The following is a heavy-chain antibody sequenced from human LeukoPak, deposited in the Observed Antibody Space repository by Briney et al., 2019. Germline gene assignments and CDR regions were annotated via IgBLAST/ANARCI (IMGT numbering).Heavy chain of an antibody. V-gene: IGHV3-21*01. J-gene: IGHJ3*02. D-gene: IGHD3-16*01. CDR2: ISSSSSYI. Sequence: GGSLRLSCAPSGFTFSSYSMNWVRQAPGKGLEWVSSISSSSSYIYYADSVKGRFTISRDNAKNSLYLQMNSLRAENTAVYYCARDRIMITFDTSYRDAFDIWGQGTMVTVSS. CDR3: ARDRIMITFDTSYRDAFDI. CDR1: GFTFSSYS.